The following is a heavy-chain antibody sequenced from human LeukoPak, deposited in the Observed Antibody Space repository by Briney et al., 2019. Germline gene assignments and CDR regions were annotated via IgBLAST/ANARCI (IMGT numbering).Heavy chain of an antibody. D-gene: IGHD4-17*01. V-gene: IGHV3-30*18. CDR1: GFTFSSYG. Sequence: PGGSLRLSCAASGFTFSSYGMHWVRQAPGKGLEWVAVISYDGSNKYYADSVKGRFTISRDNSKNTLYLQMNSLRAEDTAVYYCAKVKVTTYYGMDVWGKGTTVTVSS. J-gene: IGHJ6*04. CDR2: ISYDGSNK. CDR3: AKVKVTTYYGMDV.